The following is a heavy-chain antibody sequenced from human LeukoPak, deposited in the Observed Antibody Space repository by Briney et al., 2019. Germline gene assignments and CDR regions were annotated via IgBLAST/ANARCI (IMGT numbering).Heavy chain of an antibody. D-gene: IGHD3-22*01. J-gene: IGHJ3*02. V-gene: IGHV4-61*02. CDR3: ARDQYYYDSSGSNAFDI. Sequence: PSQTLSLTCTVSGGSISSGSYYWSWIRQPAGKGLEWIGRIYSSGSTNYNPSLKSRVTISLDTSKNQFSLKLSSVTAADTAVYYCARDQYYYDSSGSNAFDIWGQGTMVTVSS. CDR1: GGSISSGSYY. CDR2: IYSSGST.